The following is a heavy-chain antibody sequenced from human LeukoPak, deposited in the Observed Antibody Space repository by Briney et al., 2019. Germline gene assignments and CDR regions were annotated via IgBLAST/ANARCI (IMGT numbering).Heavy chain of an antibody. CDR2: IYTSGST. D-gene: IGHD6-19*01. Sequence: SFYWSWIRQPAGKRLEWIGRIYTSGSTNYIPSLKSRVTMSVDTSKNQFSLKLSSVTAADTAVYYCARHASGYSSGWSSLAYYFDYWGQGTLVTVSS. CDR1: SFY. J-gene: IGHJ4*02. V-gene: IGHV4-4*07. CDR3: ARHASGYSSGWSSLAYYFDY.